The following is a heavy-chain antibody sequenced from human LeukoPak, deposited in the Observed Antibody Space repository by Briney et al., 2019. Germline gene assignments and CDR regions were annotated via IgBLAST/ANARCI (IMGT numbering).Heavy chain of an antibody. CDR2: ISGSGGST. D-gene: IGHD1-26*01. V-gene: IGHV3-23*01. CDR3: AKDGEWELSGAYFDY. Sequence: GGSLRLSCAASGFTFSSYAMSWVRQAPGKGLEWVSAISGSGGSTHYADSVKGRFTISRDNSKNTLYLQMNSLRAEDTAVYYCAKDGEWELSGAYFDYWGQGTLVTVSS. J-gene: IGHJ4*02. CDR1: GFTFSSYA.